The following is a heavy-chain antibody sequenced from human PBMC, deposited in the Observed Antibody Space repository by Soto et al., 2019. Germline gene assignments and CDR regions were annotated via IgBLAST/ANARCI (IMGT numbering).Heavy chain of an antibody. CDR2: ITITGDTT. CDR1: GFIFTTSD. V-gene: IGHV3-23*04. J-gene: IGHJ4*02. CDR3: AKGGGGDHGY. D-gene: IGHD2-21*02. Sequence: EVQLVESEGGLVQPGGSLRLSCEASGFIFTTSDMSWVRQAPGKGLEWISSITITGDTTHYADSVKGRFTISRDNSRNTVYLQMNSPGVDDPAVYYCAKGGGGDHGYWGQGTPVAVSS.